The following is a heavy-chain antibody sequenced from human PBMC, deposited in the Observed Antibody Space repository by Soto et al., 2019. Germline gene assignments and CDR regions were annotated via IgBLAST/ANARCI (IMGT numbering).Heavy chain of an antibody. CDR3: ARQTTYSSTWFDY. CDR2: IYSSGST. CDR1: GGSIINYY. Sequence: SETLSLTCTVSGGSIINYYWTWIRQPAGKGLEWVGRIYSSGSTSYNPSLKSRLTMSVDTSKNQFSLKLTSVTAADTALYYCARQTTYSSTWFDYWGHGTLVTVSS. V-gene: IGHV4-4*07. J-gene: IGHJ5*01. D-gene: IGHD6-13*01.